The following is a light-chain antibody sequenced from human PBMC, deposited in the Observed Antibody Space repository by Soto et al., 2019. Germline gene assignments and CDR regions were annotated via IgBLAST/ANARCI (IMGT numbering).Light chain of an antibody. CDR3: QQYGSSPPWT. Sequence: IVLTQSPGSLCLSLWERDKVFCRDIQTISRSYLAWYQQKPGQAPRLLFYGASNRATGIPDRFSGSGSGTDFTLTISRLEPEDFAVYYCQQYGSSPPWTFGQGTKVDIK. CDR1: QTISRSY. CDR2: GAS. J-gene: IGKJ1*01. V-gene: IGKV3-20*01.